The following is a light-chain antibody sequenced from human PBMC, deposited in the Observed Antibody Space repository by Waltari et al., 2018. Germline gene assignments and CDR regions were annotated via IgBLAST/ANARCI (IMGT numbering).Light chain of an antibody. CDR1: SLSSNY. CDR3: NSRSGNLWV. V-gene: IGLV3-19*01. J-gene: IGLJ3*02. Sequence: SSDLTQDPAVSVALGPTVRLTCQRHSLSSNYASWYQQKPGPAPLLVIYEKNNRPPGIPDRFSGSNSGNTASLTITGAQAEDEADYYCNSRSGNLWVFGGGTKLTVL. CDR2: EKN.